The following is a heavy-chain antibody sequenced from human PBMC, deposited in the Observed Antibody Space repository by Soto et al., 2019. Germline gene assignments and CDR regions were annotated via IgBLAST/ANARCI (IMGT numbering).Heavy chain of an antibody. Sequence: PSETLSLTCSVSGVSMRNSYWTWIRQSAGKGLEWIGRISTSGNTNYNPSLNSRLTMSVDTSKNQVSLKLTSVTAADTAVYYCVRGGGVPALGDPWGQGTLVTVSS. CDR1: GVSMRNSY. CDR3: VRGGGVPALGDP. D-gene: IGHD3-16*01. J-gene: IGHJ5*02. V-gene: IGHV4-4*07. CDR2: ISTSGNT.